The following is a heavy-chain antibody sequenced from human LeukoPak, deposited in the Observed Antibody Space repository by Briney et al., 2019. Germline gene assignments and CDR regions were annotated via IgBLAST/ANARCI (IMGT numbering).Heavy chain of an antibody. CDR2: FDPEDGAT. D-gene: IGHD2-2*01. J-gene: IGHJ6*03. V-gene: IGHV1-24*01. CDR1: GFLLTDLS. Sequence: GASVKVSCKVAGFLLTDLSIHWVRQAPGKGLEWMGGFDPEDGATIYAQRFQGRVSMTEDTSTNTAYMELSSLRSQDTAVYYCATRLYCHGTSCAGHYQNSYMDVWGEGTTVTVSS. CDR3: ATRLYCHGTSCAGHYQNSYMDV.